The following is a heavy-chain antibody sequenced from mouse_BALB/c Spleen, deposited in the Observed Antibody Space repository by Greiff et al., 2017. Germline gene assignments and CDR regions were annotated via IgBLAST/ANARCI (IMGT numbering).Heavy chain of an antibody. CDR2: ISSGSSTI. CDR1: GFTFSSFG. V-gene: IGHV5-17*02. D-gene: IGHD2-3*01. Sequence: RVESGGGLVQPGGSRKLSCAASGFTFSSFGMHWVRQAPEKGLEWVAYISSGSSTIYYADTVKGRFTISRDNPKNTLFLQMTSLRSEDTAMYYCAREGDGYYDFYYAMDYWGQGTSVTVSS. J-gene: IGHJ4*01. CDR3: AREGDGYYDFYYAMDY.